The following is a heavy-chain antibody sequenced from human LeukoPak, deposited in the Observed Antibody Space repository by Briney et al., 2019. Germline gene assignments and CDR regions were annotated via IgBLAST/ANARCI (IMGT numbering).Heavy chain of an antibody. V-gene: IGHV3-23*01. CDR1: GFTFSSYA. CDR2: ISGSGGST. Sequence: GGSLRLSCAASGFTFSSYAMSWVRQAPGKGLEWVSGISGSGGSTHYADSVKGRFTISRDNSKNTLYLQMNSLRVEDTAVYYCVRDGVRDGLYFDYWGQGTLVTVSS. J-gene: IGHJ4*02. D-gene: IGHD5-24*01. CDR3: VRDGVRDGLYFDY.